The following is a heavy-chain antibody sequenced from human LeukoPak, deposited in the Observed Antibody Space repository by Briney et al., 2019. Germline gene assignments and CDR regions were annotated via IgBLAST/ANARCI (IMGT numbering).Heavy chain of an antibody. Sequence: GGSLRLSCAASEFSVGSNYMTWVRQAPGKGLEWVSLIYSGGSTYYADSVKGRFTISRGNSKNTLYLQMNSLRAEDTAVYYCAVDYEEVYWGQGTLVTVSS. CDR3: AVDYEEVY. D-gene: IGHD4-17*01. CDR2: IYSGGST. CDR1: EFSVGSNY. V-gene: IGHV3-66*02. J-gene: IGHJ4*02.